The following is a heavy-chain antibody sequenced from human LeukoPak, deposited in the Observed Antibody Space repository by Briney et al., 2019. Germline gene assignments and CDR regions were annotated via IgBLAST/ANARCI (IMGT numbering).Heavy chain of an antibody. D-gene: IGHD6-19*01. V-gene: IGHV3-53*05. CDR3: AKDRSGLNWYFDL. Sequence: GGSLRLSCAASAFTVSSNYMTWVRQAPGKGLEWVSVIYPGGNTYFADSAKGRFTISRDSSKNTLYLQMNSLRAEDTAVYYCAKDRSGLNWYFDLWGRGTLVTVSS. CDR2: IYPGGNT. J-gene: IGHJ2*01. CDR1: AFTVSSNY.